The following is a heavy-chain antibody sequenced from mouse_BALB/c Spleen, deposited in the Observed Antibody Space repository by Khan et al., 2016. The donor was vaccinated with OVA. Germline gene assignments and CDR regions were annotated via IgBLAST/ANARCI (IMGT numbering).Heavy chain of an antibody. D-gene: IGHD2-2*01. CDR1: GYSFTSYY. J-gene: IGHJ3*01. V-gene: IGHV1S135*01. Sequence: VQLNESGPELMKPGASVKISCKASGYSFTSYYIHWVMQSHGKSLEWIGYIDPFSGDTTYNQKFKGKATLTVDKSSSTAYIHLSSLTSEDSAVYYCTRHGYVAWFTYWGQGTLVTVSA. CDR2: IDPFSGDT. CDR3: TRHGYVAWFTY.